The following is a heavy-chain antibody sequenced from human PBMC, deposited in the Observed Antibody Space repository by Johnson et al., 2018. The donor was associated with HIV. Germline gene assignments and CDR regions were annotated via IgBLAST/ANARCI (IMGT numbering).Heavy chain of an antibody. Sequence: QVQLVESGGGLGQPGGSLRLSCAASGITFSSYAMHWVRQAPGKGLEWVAVISYDGSNKYYADSVKGRFTISRDNSKNTLYLQMDSLRAEDTAVYYCAREGVVATITDAFDIWGQGTMVTVSS. J-gene: IGHJ3*02. CDR3: AREGVVATITDAFDI. V-gene: IGHV3-30*04. D-gene: IGHD5-12*01. CDR2: ISYDGSNK. CDR1: GITFSSYA.